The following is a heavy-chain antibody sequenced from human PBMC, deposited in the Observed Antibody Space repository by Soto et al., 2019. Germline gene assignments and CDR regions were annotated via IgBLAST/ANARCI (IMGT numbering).Heavy chain of an antibody. Sequence: ASVKVSCKASGYTFTGYYMHWVRQAPGQGLEWMGWINPSSGGTNYAQKFQGRVTMTRDTSISTAYMELSRLRSDDTAVYYCARSPTITIFGVVTAPYYYYGMDVWGQGTTVTVSS. CDR1: GYTFTGYY. V-gene: IGHV1-2*02. D-gene: IGHD3-3*01. CDR3: ARSPTITIFGVVTAPYYYYGMDV. J-gene: IGHJ6*02. CDR2: INPSSGGT.